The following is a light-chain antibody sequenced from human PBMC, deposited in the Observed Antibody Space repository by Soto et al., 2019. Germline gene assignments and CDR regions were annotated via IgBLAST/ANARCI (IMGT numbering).Light chain of an antibody. V-gene: IGKV1-5*03. CDR2: KES. CDR1: QSISSW. J-gene: IGKJ1*01. Sequence: DIQMTQSPSTLSASVGDRVTITCRASQSISSWLAWYQQKPGKAPKLLIYKESSLESGVTPRFSGSGSWTDFTLTISSLQPDDCATYYCQHYNSYSRTFGQGTKVESK. CDR3: QHYNSYSRT.